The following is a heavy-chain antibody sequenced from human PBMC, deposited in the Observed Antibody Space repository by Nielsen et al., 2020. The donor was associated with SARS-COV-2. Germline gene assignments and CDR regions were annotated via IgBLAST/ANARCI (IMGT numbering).Heavy chain of an antibody. Sequence: LSLTCAASGFTFSDYYMSWIRQAPGKGLEWVSYISSSSSYTNYADSVKGRFTISRGNAKNSLYLQMNSLRVEDTAVYYCARDLRLGQQLLDDWGQGILVTVSS. CDR1: GFTFSDYY. D-gene: IGHD6-13*01. CDR2: ISSSSSYT. V-gene: IGHV3-11*05. J-gene: IGHJ4*02. CDR3: ARDLRLGQQLLDD.